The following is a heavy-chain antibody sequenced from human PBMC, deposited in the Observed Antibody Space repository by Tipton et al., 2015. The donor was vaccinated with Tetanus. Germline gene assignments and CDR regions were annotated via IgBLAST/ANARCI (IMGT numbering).Heavy chain of an antibody. CDR3: ARDGSYGGTLISDY. V-gene: IGHV3-21*01. CDR2: IGSDGSYL. D-gene: IGHD4-23*01. Sequence: VKPSETLSLTCGVYGGSFSGYYWTWIRQPPGKGLEWISSIGSDGSYLCQADSVRGRFTISRDNAKNSLYLQMDSLRAEDTAVYYCARDGSYGGTLISDYWGQGTQVTVSS. J-gene: IGHJ4*02. CDR1: GGSFSGYY.